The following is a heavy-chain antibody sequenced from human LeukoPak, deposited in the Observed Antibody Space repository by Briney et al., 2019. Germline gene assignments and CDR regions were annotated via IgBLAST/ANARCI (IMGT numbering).Heavy chain of an antibody. CDR2: ISGSGGST. D-gene: IGHD1-14*01. V-gene: IGHV3-23*01. CDR1: GFTFSSYA. CDR3: AKGGPEGLYYYYMDV. J-gene: IGHJ6*03. Sequence: GGSLRLSCAAYGFTFSSYAMSWVRQAPGKGLEWVSAISGSGGSTYYADSVKGRFTISRDNSKNTLYLQMNSLRAEDTAVYYCAKGGPEGLYYYYMDVWGKGTTVTVSS.